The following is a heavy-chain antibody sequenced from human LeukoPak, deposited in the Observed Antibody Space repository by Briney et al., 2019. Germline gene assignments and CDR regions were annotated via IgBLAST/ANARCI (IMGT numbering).Heavy chain of an antibody. D-gene: IGHD6-6*01. CDR2: IYYSGST. CDR3: AGPLVRNGYFDY. J-gene: IGHJ4*02. CDR1: GGSISSSSYY. V-gene: IGHV4-39*01. Sequence: PSETLSLTCTVSGGSISSSSYYWGWIRQPPGKGLEWIGSIYYSGSTYYNPSLKSRVTISVDTSKNQFSLKLSSVTAADTAVYYCAGPLVRNGYFDYWGQGTLVTVSS.